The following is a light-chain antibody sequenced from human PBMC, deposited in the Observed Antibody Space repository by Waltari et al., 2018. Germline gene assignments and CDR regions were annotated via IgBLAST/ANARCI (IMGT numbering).Light chain of an antibody. CDR1: QSLLHSNGYNY. CDR2: LGS. V-gene: IGKV2-28*01. Sequence: DIVMTQSPLSLPVTPGEPASISCRSSQSLLHSNGYNYLDWYLQKPGQSPQLLIYLGSNRASGVPDRFSGSGSGTDFTLKISRVEAEDVGAYYCMQALQGVTFGPGTKVDIK. J-gene: IGKJ3*01. CDR3: MQALQGVT.